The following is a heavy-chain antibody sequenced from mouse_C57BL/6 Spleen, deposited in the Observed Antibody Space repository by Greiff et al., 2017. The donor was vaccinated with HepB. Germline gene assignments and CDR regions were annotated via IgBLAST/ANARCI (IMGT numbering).Heavy chain of an antibody. V-gene: IGHV14-1*01. CDR3: TKGYYYGSSYVEYFDV. D-gene: IGHD1-1*01. CDR1: GFNIKDYY. J-gene: IGHJ1*03. CDR2: IDPEDGDT. Sequence: VQLQQSGAELVRPGASVKLSCTASGFNIKDYYMHWVKQRPDQGLEWIGRIDPEDGDTEYAPKFQGKATMTADTSSNTAYLQLSSLTSEDTAVYYCTKGYYYGSSYVEYFDVWGTGTTVTVSS.